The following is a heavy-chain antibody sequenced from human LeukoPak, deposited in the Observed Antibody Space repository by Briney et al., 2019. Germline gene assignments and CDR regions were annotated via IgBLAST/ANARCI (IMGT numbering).Heavy chain of an antibody. CDR1: GDSISSYY. CDR2: IYYSGST. CDR3: ARWEVRLNAFEM. V-gene: IGHV4-59*08. Sequence: SETLSLTCTVSGDSISSYYWSWIRQPPGKGLEWIGYIYYSGSTNYNPSLKSRVTISIDTSKNQFSLSLSSVTAADTAVYYCARWEVRLNAFEMWGQGTMVTVSS. J-gene: IGHJ3*02. D-gene: IGHD3-10*01.